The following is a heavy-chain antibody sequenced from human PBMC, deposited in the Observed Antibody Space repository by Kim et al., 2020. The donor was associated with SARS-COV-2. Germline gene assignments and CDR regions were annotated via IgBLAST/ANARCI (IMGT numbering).Heavy chain of an antibody. D-gene: IGHD3-22*01. CDR2: IIPIVGLV. Sequence: SVKVSCKASGGTFSKQAVSWVRQAPGQGLDWMGRIIPIVGLVNYAQKFQGRVTFTSDKTTNTAYMELSNVRSEDTAVYYCATSNSYYYDTSGFSFDYWGQGTQVTVSS. J-gene: IGHJ4*02. CDR3: ATSNSYYYDTSGFSFDY. CDR1: GGTFSKQA. V-gene: IGHV1-69*04.